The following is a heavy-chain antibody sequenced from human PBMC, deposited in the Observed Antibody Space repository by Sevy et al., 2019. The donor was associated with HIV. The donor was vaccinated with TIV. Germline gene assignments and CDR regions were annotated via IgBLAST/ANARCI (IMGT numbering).Heavy chain of an antibody. CDR1: GYTFTGQY. D-gene: IGHD5-18*01. CDR3: ARDLRLLGYSYGSFDY. Sequence: ASVKVSCKASGYTFTGQYIHWVRQAPGQGLEWMGWINPKSGGSNYAQEFQGRVTMTRDTSISTAYMELSGLTSDDTAVYYCARDLRLLGYSYGSFDYWGQGTLVTVSS. V-gene: IGHV1-2*02. J-gene: IGHJ4*02. CDR2: INPKSGGS.